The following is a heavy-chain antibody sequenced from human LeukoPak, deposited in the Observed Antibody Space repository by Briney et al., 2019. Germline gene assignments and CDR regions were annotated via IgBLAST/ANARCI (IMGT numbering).Heavy chain of an antibody. CDR2: IIPIFGTA. V-gene: IGHV1-69*13. Sequence: SVTVSCTASGGTFSSYAISWVRQAPGQGLEWMGGIIPIFGTANYAQKFQGRVTITADESTSTAYMELSSLRSEDTAVYYCARGIGRTRGGAFDIWGQGTMVTVSS. CDR3: ARGIGRTRGGAFDI. CDR1: GGTFSSYA. D-gene: IGHD2-15*01. J-gene: IGHJ3*02.